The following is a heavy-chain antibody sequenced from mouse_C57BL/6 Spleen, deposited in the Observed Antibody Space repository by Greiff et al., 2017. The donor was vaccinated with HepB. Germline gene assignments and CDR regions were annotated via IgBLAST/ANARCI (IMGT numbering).Heavy chain of an antibody. D-gene: IGHD1-1*01. J-gene: IGHJ1*03. CDR1: GYTFTDYY. Sequence: VQLQQSGPELEKPGASVKISCKASGYTFTDYYINWVKQRPGQGLEWIGWIFPGSGSTYYNEKFKGKATLTVDKSSSTAYMLLSSLTSEDSAVYFCARSGDYYGREFYWYFDVWGTGTTVTVSS. CDR2: IFPGSGST. V-gene: IGHV1-75*01. CDR3: ARSGDYYGREFYWYFDV.